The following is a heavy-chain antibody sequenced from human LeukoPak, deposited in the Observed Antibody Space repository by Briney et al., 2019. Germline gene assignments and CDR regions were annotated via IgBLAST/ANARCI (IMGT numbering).Heavy chain of an antibody. D-gene: IGHD3-10*01. V-gene: IGHV4-31*03. Sequence: SQTLSLTCTVSGGSISSGGYYWSWIRQHPGKGLEWIGYIYYSGSTYYNPSLKSRVTISVDTSKNQFSLKLSSVTAADTAVYYCARGGLLYYYGSGSYLNYWGQGTLVTVSS. CDR1: GGSISSGGYY. CDR2: IYYSGST. CDR3: ARGGLLYYYGSGSYLNY. J-gene: IGHJ4*02.